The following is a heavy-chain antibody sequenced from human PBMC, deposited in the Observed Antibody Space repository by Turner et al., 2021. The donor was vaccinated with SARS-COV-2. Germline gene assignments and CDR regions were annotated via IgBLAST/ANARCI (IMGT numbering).Heavy chain of an antibody. CDR3: ARDHRPVVVPAAKRAGSYYYGMDV. J-gene: IGHJ6*02. CDR2: ISYSSTYI. Sequence: EVQLVESGGGLVKPGGSLRPSCAASGFTFISYSLNCARQAQGKGLEWVSSISYSSTYIYYADSVKGRFTIARDNAKNSLYLQMNSLRAEDTAVYYCARDHRPVVVPAAKRAGSYYYGMDVWGQGTTVTVSS. V-gene: IGHV3-21*01. D-gene: IGHD2-2*01. CDR1: GFTFISYS.